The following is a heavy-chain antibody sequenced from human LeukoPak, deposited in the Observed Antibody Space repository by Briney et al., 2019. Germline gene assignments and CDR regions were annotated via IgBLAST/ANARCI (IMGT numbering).Heavy chain of an antibody. V-gene: IGHV4-31*03. D-gene: IGHD1-26*01. CDR2: IYYSGST. CDR1: GGSISSGGYY. CDR3: ARVLGERGSYYVGY. J-gene: IGHJ4*02. Sequence: SQTLSLTCTVSGGSISSGGYYWSWIRQHPGKGLEWIVYIYYSGSTYYNPSLKSRVTISVDTSKNQFSLKLSSVTAADTAVYYCARVLGERGSYYVGYWGQGALVTVSS.